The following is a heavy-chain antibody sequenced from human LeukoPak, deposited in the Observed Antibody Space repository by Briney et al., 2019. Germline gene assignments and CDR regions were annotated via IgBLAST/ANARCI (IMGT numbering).Heavy chain of an antibody. Sequence: SETLPLTCTVSGGSISSYYWSWIRQPPGKGLEWIGYIYYSGSTNYNPSLKSRVTMSVDTSKNQFSLKLSSVTAADTAVYYCARVWYYYDSSGYYYVWFDPWGQGTLVTVSS. D-gene: IGHD3-22*01. CDR1: GGSISSYY. CDR2: IYYSGST. CDR3: ARVWYYYDSSGYYYVWFDP. J-gene: IGHJ5*02. V-gene: IGHV4-59*01.